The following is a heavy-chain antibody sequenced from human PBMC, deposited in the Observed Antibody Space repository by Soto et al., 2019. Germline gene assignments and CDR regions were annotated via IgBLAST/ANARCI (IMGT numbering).Heavy chain of an antibody. CDR3: VRGGFLSHDHVIIAPATLGFDP. V-gene: IGHV1-8*01. D-gene: IGHD2-2*01. Sequence: QVQLMQSGAEVKKPGASVKVSCKASGYTFTTYDINWVRQAPGQGLEWMGWMNPNRTNTGYAEKFQGRVTMTMDTSISTAYMEFSSLRYDDTAVYYCVRGGFLSHDHVIIAPATLGFDPWGPGTLVTVSS. CDR1: GYTFTTYD. J-gene: IGHJ5*02. CDR2: MNPNRTNT.